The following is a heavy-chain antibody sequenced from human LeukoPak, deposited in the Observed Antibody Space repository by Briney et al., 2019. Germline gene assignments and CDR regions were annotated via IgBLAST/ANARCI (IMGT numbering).Heavy chain of an antibody. CDR3: ATLDCSSTSCYRDQYYMDV. V-gene: IGHV1-24*01. CDR1: GYTLTELS. CDR2: FDPEDGET. Sequence: GASVTVSFKVSGYTLTELSMHWVRQAPGKGGEWVGGFDPEDGETIYAQKFQRRVTMTEDTSTDTAYMELSSLRSEATAVYYCATLDCSSTSCYRDQYYMDVWGKGTTVTVSS. J-gene: IGHJ6*03. D-gene: IGHD2-2*02.